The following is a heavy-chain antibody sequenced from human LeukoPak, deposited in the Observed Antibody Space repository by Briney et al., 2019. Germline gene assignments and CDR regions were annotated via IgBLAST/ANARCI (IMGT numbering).Heavy chain of an antibody. CDR3: AKPVTYYYFDY. V-gene: IGHV3-53*01. CDR2: IYSGGST. D-gene: IGHD4-11*01. Sequence: PGGSLRLSCAASGFTVSSNYMSWVRQAPGKGLEWVSVIYSGGSTYYADSVKGRFTISRDNSKNTLYLQMNSLRAEGTAVYYCAKPVTYYYFDYWGQGTLVTVSS. J-gene: IGHJ4*02. CDR1: GFTVSSNY.